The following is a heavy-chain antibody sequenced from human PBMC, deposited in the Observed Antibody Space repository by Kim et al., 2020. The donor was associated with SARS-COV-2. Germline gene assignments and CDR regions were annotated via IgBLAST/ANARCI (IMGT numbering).Heavy chain of an antibody. V-gene: IGHV3-30-3*01. CDR2: ISYDGSNK. CDR1: RFTFSTFA. J-gene: IGHJ4*02. Sequence: GGSLRLSCAASRFTFSTFAMHWVRQAPGKGLEWVAFISYDGSNKEYVDSVKGRFTISRDNSKNTLYLQMNSLRTEDTAIYYCARDSDRSGGHYGDYFDDWGQGTLVTVSP. D-gene: IGHD4-17*01. CDR3: ARDSDRSGGHYGDYFDD.